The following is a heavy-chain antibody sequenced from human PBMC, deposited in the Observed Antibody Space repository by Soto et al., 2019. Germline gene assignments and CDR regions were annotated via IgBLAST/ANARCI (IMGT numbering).Heavy chain of an antibody. V-gene: IGHV3-48*01. Sequence: GGSLKISCAAPGIALSGFSKKRVPQAPREGVEGGLYICSSSGTIYYADSVKGRFTISRDNAKNSLYLQMNSLRVEDTAVYYCARDLLLWFGELLSGASVGCCYGMDVWGQGTTVTVSS. CDR1: GIALSGFS. CDR3: ARDLLLWFGELLSGASVGCCYGMDV. D-gene: IGHD3-10*01. J-gene: IGHJ6*02. CDR2: ICSSSGTI.